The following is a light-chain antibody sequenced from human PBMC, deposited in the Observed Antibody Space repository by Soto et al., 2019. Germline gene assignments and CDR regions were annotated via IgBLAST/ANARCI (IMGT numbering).Light chain of an antibody. CDR2: DAS. CDR1: QSISSW. J-gene: IGKJ1*01. Sequence: DIQMTQSPSTLSASVGDRVTITCRASQSISSWLAWYQQKPGKAPKPLSYDASSLESGVPSRFSGSGSGTEFTLTISSTQPDDFATYYCQQYNSYPWTVGQGTKVEIK. CDR3: QQYNSYPWT. V-gene: IGKV1-5*01.